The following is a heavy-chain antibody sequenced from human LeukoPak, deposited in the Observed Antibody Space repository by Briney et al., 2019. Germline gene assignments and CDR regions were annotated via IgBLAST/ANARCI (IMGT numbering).Heavy chain of an antibody. Sequence: SETLSLTCTVSGGSISSYYWSWIRQPPGKGLEWIGYIYYSGSTNYNPSLKSRVTISVDTSKNQFSLKLSSVTAADTAVYYCARQGFDIAAAGLNYYYGMDVWGQGTTVTVSS. J-gene: IGHJ6*02. CDR1: GGSISSYY. CDR3: ARQGFDIAAAGLNYYYGMDV. D-gene: IGHD6-13*01. V-gene: IGHV4-59*08. CDR2: IYYSGST.